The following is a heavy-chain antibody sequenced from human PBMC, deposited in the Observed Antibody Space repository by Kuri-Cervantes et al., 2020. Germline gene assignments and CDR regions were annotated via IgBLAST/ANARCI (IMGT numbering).Heavy chain of an antibody. J-gene: IGHJ3*02. CDR1: GGSISSSNW. D-gene: IGHD4-17*01. V-gene: IGHV4-4*02. CDR2: IYHSEST. Sequence: GSLRLSCSVSGGSISSSNWWSWVRQPPGKGLEWIGEIYHSESTNYNPSLKSRVTISVDKSKTQVSLKLSSVNAADTAVYYCARDGSGDYVNAFDIWGQGTMVTVSS. CDR3: ARDGSGDYVNAFDI.